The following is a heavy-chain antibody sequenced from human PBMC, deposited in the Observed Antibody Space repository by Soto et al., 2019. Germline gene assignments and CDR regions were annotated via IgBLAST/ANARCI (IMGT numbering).Heavy chain of an antibody. V-gene: IGHV4-59*01. CDR3: ARGMTYYYDSSGYSDNWFDP. CDR1: GGSISSYY. Sequence: SETLSLTCTVSGGSISSYYWSWIRQPPGKGLEWIGYIYYSGSTNYNPSLKSRVTISVDTSKNQFSLKLSSVTAADTAVYYCARGMTYYYDSSGYSDNWFDPWGQGTLVTVSS. D-gene: IGHD3-22*01. J-gene: IGHJ5*02. CDR2: IYYSGST.